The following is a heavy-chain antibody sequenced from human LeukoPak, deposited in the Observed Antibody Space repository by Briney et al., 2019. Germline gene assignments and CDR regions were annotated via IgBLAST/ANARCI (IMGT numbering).Heavy chain of an antibody. CDR3: AELGITMIGGV. J-gene: IGHJ6*04. D-gene: IGHD3-10*02. CDR2: IYSGGST. Sequence: GESLRLSCAASGFTVSSNYMSWVRQAPGKGLEWVSVIYSGGSTYYADSVKGRFTISRDNSKNTLYLQMNSLRAEDTAVYYCAELGITMIGGVWGKGTTVTISS. CDR1: GFTVSSNY. V-gene: IGHV3-66*01.